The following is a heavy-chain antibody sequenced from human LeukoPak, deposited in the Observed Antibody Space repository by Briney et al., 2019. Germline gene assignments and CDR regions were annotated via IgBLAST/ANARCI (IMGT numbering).Heavy chain of an antibody. CDR1: GGSFSGYY. J-gene: IGHJ5*02. Sequence: SETLSLTCAVYGGSFSGYYWSWIRQPPGKGLEWIGEINHSGSTNYNPSLKSRVTISVDTSKNQFSLKLSSVTAADTAVYYCARQNYYDSSGQNWFDPWGQGTLVTVSS. V-gene: IGHV4-34*01. CDR2: INHSGST. D-gene: IGHD3-22*01. CDR3: ARQNYYDSSGQNWFDP.